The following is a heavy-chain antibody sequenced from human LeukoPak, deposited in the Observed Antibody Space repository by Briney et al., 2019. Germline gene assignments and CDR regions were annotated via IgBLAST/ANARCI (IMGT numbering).Heavy chain of an antibody. CDR2: ISSSGSTI. D-gene: IGHD5-12*01. Sequence: GGSLRLSCAASGFTFSDYYMSWIRQAPGKGLEWVSYISSSGSTIYYADSVKGRFTISRDNAKNSLYLQMNSLRSDDTAVYYCARDFAFLSGYDYMFDYWGQGTLVTVSS. J-gene: IGHJ4*02. CDR1: GFTFSDYY. CDR3: ARDFAFLSGYDYMFDY. V-gene: IGHV3-11*01.